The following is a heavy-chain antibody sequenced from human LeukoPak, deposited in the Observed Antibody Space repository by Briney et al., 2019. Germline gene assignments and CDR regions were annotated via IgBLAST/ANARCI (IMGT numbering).Heavy chain of an antibody. J-gene: IGHJ4*02. D-gene: IGHD6-19*01. CDR1: GDSVSSNTAA. CDR2: TYYRSKSYD. V-gene: IGHV6-1*01. Sequence: SQTLSLTCAISGDSVSSNTAAWNCIRQPPSRGLEWLGRTYYRSKSYDDYAVFVKSRISINPDTSTNQFYLQLNSVTPEDTAVYYCARNNPNSSGWYFFDSWGQGNLVTVSS. CDR3: ARNNPNSSGWYFFDS.